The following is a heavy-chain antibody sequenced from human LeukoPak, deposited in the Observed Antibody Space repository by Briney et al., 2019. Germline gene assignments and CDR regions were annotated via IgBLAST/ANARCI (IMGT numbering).Heavy chain of an antibody. J-gene: IGHJ4*02. Sequence: PGGSLRLSCAASGFTFSSYSMNWLRQAPGKGLEGVSYISSSSSTIYYADSVKGRFTISRDNAKNSLYLQMDSLRAEDTAVYYCARAFPEYYDILTGYAGFDYWGQGTLVTVSS. CDR1: GFTFSSYS. D-gene: IGHD3-9*01. CDR3: ARAFPEYYDILTGYAGFDY. CDR2: ISSSSSTI. V-gene: IGHV3-48*01.